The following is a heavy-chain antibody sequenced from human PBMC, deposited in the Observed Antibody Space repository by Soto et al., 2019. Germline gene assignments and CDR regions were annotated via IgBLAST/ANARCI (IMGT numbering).Heavy chain of an antibody. D-gene: IGHD6-19*01. CDR3: ARDIAVAGTVGAFDY. V-gene: IGHV3-30-3*01. CDR2: ISYDGSNK. CDR1: GFTFSSYA. J-gene: IGHJ4*02. Sequence: ESGGGVVQPGRSLRLSCAASGFTFSSYAMHWVRQAPGKGLEWVAVISYDGSNKYYADSVKGRFTISRDNSKNTLYLQMNSLRAEDTAVYYCARDIAVAGTVGAFDYWGQGTLVTVSS.